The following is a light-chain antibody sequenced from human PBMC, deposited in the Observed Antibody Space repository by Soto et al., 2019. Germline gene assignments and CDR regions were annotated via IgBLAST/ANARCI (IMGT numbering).Light chain of an antibody. CDR3: QQYNNWPPYT. CDR1: QSVSSN. V-gene: IGKV3-15*01. J-gene: IGKJ2*01. Sequence: EIVMTQSPATLSVSPGERASLYCRASQSVSSNLAWYQQKPGQAPRLLLYGASTRATGIPARFSGSGSGTEFTLTISSLQSEGFAVDYCQQYNNWPPYTFGQGTKLEIK. CDR2: GAS.